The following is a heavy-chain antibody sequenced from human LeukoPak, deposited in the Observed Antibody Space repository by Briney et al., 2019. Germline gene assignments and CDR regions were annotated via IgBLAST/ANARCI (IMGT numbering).Heavy chain of an antibody. V-gene: IGHV1-18*01. CDR3: ARDQGYSSSYPSYYMGV. CDR2: ISTYNGNT. CDR1: GYSFTTYG. Sequence: ASVKVSCKSSGYSFTTYGISWVRQAPGQGLEWMGWISTYNGNTNYAQKLQDRVTMTTDTSTSTAYMELRSLRYDDTAVYYCARDQGYSSSYPSYYMGVWGKGTTVTVSS. J-gene: IGHJ6*03. D-gene: IGHD6-6*01.